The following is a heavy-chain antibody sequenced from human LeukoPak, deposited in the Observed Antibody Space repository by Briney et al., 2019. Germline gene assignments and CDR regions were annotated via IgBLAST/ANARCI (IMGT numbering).Heavy chain of an antibody. CDR2: INHNGST. CDR1: GGSFSGYY. V-gene: IGHV4-34*01. Sequence: SETLSLTCAVYGGSFSGYYWSWIRQPPGKGLEWIGEINHNGSTNYNPSLKSRVTISVDTSKNQFSLKLSSVTAADTAVYYCARGGGSSWYGRGNDAFDIWGQGTMVTVSS. D-gene: IGHD6-13*01. CDR3: ARGGGSSWYGRGNDAFDI. J-gene: IGHJ3*02.